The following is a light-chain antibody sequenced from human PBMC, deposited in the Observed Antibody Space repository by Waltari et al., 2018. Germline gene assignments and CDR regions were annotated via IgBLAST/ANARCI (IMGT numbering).Light chain of an antibody. Sequence: QSALSQPASVSGSPGQSITISCTGASSDVGAYSRVSWYQQHPGKAPKVILYDVNEWPSGVWLRFPGSKSRNTASLTISGLLPEDEADYYCMSYTDTYTYVFGTGTAVSVL. CDR3: MSYTDTYTYV. V-gene: IGLV2-14*01. J-gene: IGLJ1*01. CDR2: DVN. CDR1: SSDVGAYSR.